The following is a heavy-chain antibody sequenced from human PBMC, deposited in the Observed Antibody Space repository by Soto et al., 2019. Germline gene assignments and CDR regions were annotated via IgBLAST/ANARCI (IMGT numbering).Heavy chain of an antibody. CDR1: GYTFTSYY. CDR2: INPSGGST. Sequence: GASVKVSCKASGYTFTSYYMHWVRQAPGQGLEWMGIINPSGGSTSYAQKFQGRVTMTRDTSTSTVYMELSSLRSEDTAVYYCARNSYPYDFWSLDRGPYYFDYWGQGTLVTVSS. CDR3: ARNSYPYDFWSLDRGPYYFDY. J-gene: IGHJ4*02. V-gene: IGHV1-46*01. D-gene: IGHD3-3*01.